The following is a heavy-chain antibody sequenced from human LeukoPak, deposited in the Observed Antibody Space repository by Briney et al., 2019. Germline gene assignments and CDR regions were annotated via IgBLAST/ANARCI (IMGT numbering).Heavy chain of an antibody. CDR1: GFTFSSYW. J-gene: IGHJ6*02. CDR2: INCDGSST. V-gene: IGHV3-74*01. Sequence: GGSLRLSCAACGFTFSSYWLHWVRQDPGKGVVWVSRINCDGSSTSNADSVKERFTISRDNAKNTLYLQMNSLRGEGTAVYYCAREPSYFYYYGMDVWGQGTTVTVSS. CDR3: AREPSYFYYYGMDV.